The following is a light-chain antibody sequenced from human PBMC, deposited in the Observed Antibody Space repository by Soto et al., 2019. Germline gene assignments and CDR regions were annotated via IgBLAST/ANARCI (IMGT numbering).Light chain of an antibody. CDR2: EVS. V-gene: IGLV2-8*01. CDR3: GSYADSNNYV. J-gene: IGLJ1*01. CDR1: SSDVGGYNY. Sequence: QSVLTQPPSASGSPGQSVTISCTGTSSDVGGYNYVSWYQQYPGKAPKIMIYEVSKRPSGVPDRFSGSKSGNTASLTVSGLQADDEADYYCGSYADSNNYVFGTGSKVTVL.